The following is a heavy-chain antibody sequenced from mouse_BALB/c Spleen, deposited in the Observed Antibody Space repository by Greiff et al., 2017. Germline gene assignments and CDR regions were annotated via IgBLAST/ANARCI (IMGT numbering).Heavy chain of an antibody. CDR3: TRGDGKDY. V-gene: IGHV1-69*02. CDR1: GYTFTSYW. CDR2: IYPSDSYT. J-gene: IGHJ2*01. Sequence: QVQLQQSGAELVRPGASVKLSCKASGYTFTSYWINWVKQRPGQGLEWIGNIYPSDSYTNYNQKFKDKATLTVDKSSSTAYMQLSSPTSEDSAVYYCTRGDGKDYWGQGTTLTVSS. D-gene: IGHD2-3*01.